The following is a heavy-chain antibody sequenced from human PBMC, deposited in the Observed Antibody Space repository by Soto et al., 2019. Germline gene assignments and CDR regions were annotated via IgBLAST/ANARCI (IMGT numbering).Heavy chain of an antibody. Sequence: GGSLRLSCAASGFTFSDYGIHWVRQAPGKGLDWVAVISYDGSQKYYADSVKGRFTISRDNSKNSLYLQMNSLRDEDTAVYYCAKDSVEFTTSPTFDHWGQGALVTVSS. V-gene: IGHV3-30*18. J-gene: IGHJ4*02. D-gene: IGHD1-26*01. CDR1: GFTFSDYG. CDR3: AKDSVEFTTSPTFDH. CDR2: ISYDGSQK.